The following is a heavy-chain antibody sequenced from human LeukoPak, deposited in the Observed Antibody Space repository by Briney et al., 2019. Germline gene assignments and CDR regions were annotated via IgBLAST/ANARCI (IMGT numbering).Heavy chain of an antibody. CDR3: AGEGGLGNNWSDP. Sequence: GGSLRLPCAASGFTLTSYWMHWVRQAPGKGLVWVSRVNSDESRTSYVDSVKGRFTISRDNAKNTLYLQMNSLRVEDTAVYYCAGEGGLGNNWSDPWGKGALVTVSS. J-gene: IGHJ5*01. CDR1: GFTLTSYW. CDR2: VNSDESRT. D-gene: IGHD1-26*01. V-gene: IGHV3-74*01.